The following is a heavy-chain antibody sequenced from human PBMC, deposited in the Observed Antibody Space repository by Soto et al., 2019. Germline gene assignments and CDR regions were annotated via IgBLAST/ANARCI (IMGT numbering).Heavy chain of an antibody. Sequence: QVQLVESGGGLVKPGGSLRLSCAASGFTVSDYYMSWIRQAPGKGREWVSYISSSSSYTNYADSVKGRFTISRDNAKNSLYLQMNSLRAEDTAVYYCARVRGDLVRTYFDYWGQGTLVTVSS. CDR2: ISSSSSYT. CDR1: GFTVSDYY. J-gene: IGHJ4*02. V-gene: IGHV3-11*06. CDR3: ARVRGDLVRTYFDY. D-gene: IGHD6-6*01.